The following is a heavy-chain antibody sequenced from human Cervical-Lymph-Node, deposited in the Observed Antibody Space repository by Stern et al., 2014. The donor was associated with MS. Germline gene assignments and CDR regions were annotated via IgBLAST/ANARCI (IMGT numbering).Heavy chain of an antibody. J-gene: IGHJ3*02. CDR1: GFTFTSSA. CDR3: AAEPMYYSDSVGAFDI. Sequence: VQLVESGPEVKKPGTSVKVSCKASGFTFTSSAVQWVRQARGQRLEGIGWVVLGSGNTNYEQQFQERVTITRDMSTSTAYMELSSLRSEDTAVYYCAAEPMYYSDSVGAFDIWGQGTMVTVSS. V-gene: IGHV1-58*01. CDR2: VVLGSGNT. D-gene: IGHD3-22*01.